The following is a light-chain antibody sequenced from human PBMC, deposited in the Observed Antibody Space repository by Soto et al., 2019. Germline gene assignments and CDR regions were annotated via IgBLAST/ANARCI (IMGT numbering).Light chain of an antibody. J-gene: IGKJ5*01. CDR3: QQYGNSPIT. CDR1: ERIYSAY. Sequence: VFFAQSPGTLSLSLVERATLACMGSERIYSAYLGWYQQKPGQAPRLLIYGTSSRATGIPDRFSGSGSGTDFTLTISRLEPEDFAVYYCQQYGNSPITFGQGTRLEIK. V-gene: IGKV3-20*01. CDR2: GTS.